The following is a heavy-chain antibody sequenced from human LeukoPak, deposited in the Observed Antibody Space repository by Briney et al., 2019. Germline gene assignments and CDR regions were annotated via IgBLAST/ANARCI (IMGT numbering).Heavy chain of an antibody. Sequence: ASVKVSCKASGYTFTSYGISWVRQAPGQGLEWMGWISAYNGNTNYAQKLQGRVTMTTDISTSTAYMELRSLRSDDTAVYYCARDHRWPGPGAFDYWGQGTLVTVSS. CDR2: ISAYNGNT. J-gene: IGHJ4*02. CDR3: ARDHRWPGPGAFDY. D-gene: IGHD1-14*01. CDR1: GYTFTSYG. V-gene: IGHV1-18*01.